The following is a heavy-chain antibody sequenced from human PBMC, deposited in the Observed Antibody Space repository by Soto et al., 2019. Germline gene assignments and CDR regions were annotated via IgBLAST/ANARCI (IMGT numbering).Heavy chain of an antibody. CDR2: ISSPGSTI. D-gene: IGHD3-22*01. CDR3: ARHNDRYSGMDV. Sequence: EVQLVESGGGLVQPGGSLRLSCAASGFTFSSYEMNWVRQAPGKGLEWVSYISSPGSTIFYADSVKGRFTFSRDNAKNSLYLQMNRLTAEHTAVYYCARHNDRYSGMDVWGQGTTVTVSS. V-gene: IGHV3-48*03. CDR1: GFTFSSYE. J-gene: IGHJ6*02.